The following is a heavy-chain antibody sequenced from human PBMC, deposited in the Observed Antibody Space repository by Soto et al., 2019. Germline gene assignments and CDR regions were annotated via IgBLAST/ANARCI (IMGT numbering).Heavy chain of an antibody. J-gene: IGHJ4*02. CDR3: AKDRVDSSGWSDEILFDY. CDR2: ISGGGGNT. V-gene: IGHV3-23*01. Sequence: GGSLRLSCAASGFTFSSYGMHWVRQAPGKGLEWVSVISGGGGNTYYADSVKGRFTISRDNSKNTLYLQMDSLRAEDTAVYYCAKDRVDSSGWSDEILFDYWGQGTLVTVSS. D-gene: IGHD6-19*01. CDR1: GFTFSSYG.